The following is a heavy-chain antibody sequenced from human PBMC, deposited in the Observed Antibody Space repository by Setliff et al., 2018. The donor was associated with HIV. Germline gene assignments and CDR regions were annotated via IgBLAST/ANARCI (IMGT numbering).Heavy chain of an antibody. CDR3: ARHRDPPGTSWIYYYYYMDL. CDR2: IYSSGSP. V-gene: IGHV4-39*01. Sequence: PSETLSLTCTVSGGSIIYTSYWGWIRQPPGKRLEWLGSIYSSGSPSYNPSLSSRLTISVDTSKNHVSLRLSSVTAADTGVYYCARHRDPPGTSWIYYYYYMDLWGAGTTVTVSS. CDR1: GGSIIYTSY. J-gene: IGHJ6*03. D-gene: IGHD6-13*01.